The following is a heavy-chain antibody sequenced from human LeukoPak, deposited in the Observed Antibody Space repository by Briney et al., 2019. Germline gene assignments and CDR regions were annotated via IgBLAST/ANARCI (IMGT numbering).Heavy chain of an antibody. CDR3: ARWEDDYYFDY. CDR2: INPNSGGT. CDR1: GYTFTGYY. D-gene: IGHD1-26*01. V-gene: IGHV1-2*02. Sequence: ASVKVSCKASGYTFTGYYMHWVRQAPGQGLEWMGWINPNSGGTNYARKFQGRVTMTRDTSISTAYMELSRLRSDDTAVYYCARWEDDYYFDYWGQGTLVTVSS. J-gene: IGHJ4*02.